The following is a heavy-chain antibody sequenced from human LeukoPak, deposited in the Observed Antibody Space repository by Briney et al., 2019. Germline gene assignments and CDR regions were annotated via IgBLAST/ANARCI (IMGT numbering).Heavy chain of an antibody. D-gene: IGHD2-2*01. J-gene: IGHJ3*02. V-gene: IGHV4-59*08. Sequence: TSETLSLTCSVSGGSISTYYWNWMRQPPGKGLEWIGYIYYSGSTNYNPSLKSRVTISVDTSKNQFSLKLSSVIAADTAVYYCARFTSSLHAFDIWGQGTMVTVSS. CDR2: IYYSGST. CDR1: GGSISTYY. CDR3: ARFTSSLHAFDI.